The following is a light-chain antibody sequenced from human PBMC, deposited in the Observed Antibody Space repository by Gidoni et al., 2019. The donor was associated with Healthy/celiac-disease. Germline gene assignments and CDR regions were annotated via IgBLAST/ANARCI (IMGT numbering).Light chain of an antibody. J-gene: IGKJ3*01. V-gene: IGKV3-11*01. CDR3: QQRSNWPHST. CDR2: EAS. CDR1: QSVSSY. Sequence: VLTQSPAPLALSPGERATLSCRASQSVSSYLAWYHQKPGQAPRLLISEASNRATGIPARFSGSGSGTDFTLTISSLEPEDFAVYYCQQRSNWPHSTFGPGTKVDIK.